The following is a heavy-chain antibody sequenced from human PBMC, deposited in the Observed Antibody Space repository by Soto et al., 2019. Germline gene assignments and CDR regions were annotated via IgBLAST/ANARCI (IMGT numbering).Heavy chain of an antibody. CDR2: IDLDIGDT. CDR1: GHTFTGHH. V-gene: IGHV1-2*02. D-gene: IGHD2-21*02. Sequence: QVQMVQSGAEVKKPGASVKVSCKASGHTFTGHHMHWVRQAPGQGLEWMGLIDLDIGDTKYAQKFQGRVTSTSDTSITPAYMELRGLRADDTAVYYFALDPTGTAGFEYWGQGTLVTVSS. CDR3: ALDPTGTAGFEY. J-gene: IGHJ4*02.